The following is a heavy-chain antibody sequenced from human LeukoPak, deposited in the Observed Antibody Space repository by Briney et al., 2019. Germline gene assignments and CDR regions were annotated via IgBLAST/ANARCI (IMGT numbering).Heavy chain of an antibody. CDR2: IYYSGST. CDR1: GGSFSGYY. Sequence: PSETLSLTCAVYGGSFSGYYWGWIRQPPGKGLEWIGSIYYSGSTYYNPSLKSRVTISVDTSKNQFSLKLSSVTAADTAVYYCARHPGWAARGTGNWFDPWGQGTLVTVSS. D-gene: IGHD2-15*01. CDR3: ARHPGWAARGTGNWFDP. J-gene: IGHJ5*02. V-gene: IGHV4-39*01.